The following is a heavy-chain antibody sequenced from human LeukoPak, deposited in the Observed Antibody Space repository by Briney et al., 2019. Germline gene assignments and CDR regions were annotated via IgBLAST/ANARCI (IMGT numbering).Heavy chain of an antibody. J-gene: IGHJ3*02. CDR2: ISSSSTYI. CDR1: GFSFSNCS. D-gene: IGHD4-23*01. V-gene: IGHV3-21*01. Sequence: MPGGSLRLSCAASGFSFSNCSMNWVRQAPGKGLEWVSSISSSSTYIYYADSLEGRSTISRDNVRNSLYLQMNSLRAEDTAVYYCAGDYEGNLAFDIWGQGTMVTVSS. CDR3: AGDYEGNLAFDI.